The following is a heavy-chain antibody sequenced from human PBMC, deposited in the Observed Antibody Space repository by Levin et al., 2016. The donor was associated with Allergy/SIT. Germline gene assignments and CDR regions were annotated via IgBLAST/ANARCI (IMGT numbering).Heavy chain of an antibody. CDR2: IVVASGNT. CDR3: AAHTIPPLVDTSMVGVGYYYGLDV. J-gene: IGHJ6*02. CDR1: GYTFTGYY. Sequence: SVKVSCKASGYTFTGYYMHWVRQARGQRLEWIGWIVVASGNTNYAQKFQERVTITGDMSTSTAYMELSSLRSEDTGVYYCAAHTIPPLVDTSMVGVGYYYGLDVWGQGTTVTVSS. V-gene: IGHV1-58*02. D-gene: IGHD5-18*01.